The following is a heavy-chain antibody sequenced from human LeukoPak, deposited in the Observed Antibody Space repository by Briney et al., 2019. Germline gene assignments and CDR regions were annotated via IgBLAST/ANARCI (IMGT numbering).Heavy chain of an antibody. CDR1: GYTFTGYY. V-gene: IGHV1-2*02. CDR2: INPKNGSR. D-gene: IGHD1-26*01. Sequence: ASVKVSCKASGYTFTGYYMHWVRQAPGQGLEWMGWINPKNGSRSYAQKFQARVTMTTDTSTNTAYMELSSLRFDDTAVYYCASWDAPGFDYWGQGTLVTVSS. J-gene: IGHJ4*02. CDR3: ASWDAPGFDY.